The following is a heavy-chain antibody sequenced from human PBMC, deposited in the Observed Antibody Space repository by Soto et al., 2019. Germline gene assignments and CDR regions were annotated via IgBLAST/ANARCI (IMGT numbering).Heavy chain of an antibody. V-gene: IGHV1-69*01. Sequence: QVQLVQSGAEVKKHGSSVKVSCKASGGTFSSYAISWVRQAPGQGLEWMGGIIPIPGTANYAQKFQGRVTITADESTSTAYMELSSLRSEDTAVYYCARAQGSSTSLEIYYYYYYGMDVWGQGTTVTVSS. J-gene: IGHJ6*02. CDR1: GGTFSSYA. CDR2: IIPIPGTA. CDR3: ARAQGSSTSLEIYYYYYYGMDV. D-gene: IGHD2-2*01.